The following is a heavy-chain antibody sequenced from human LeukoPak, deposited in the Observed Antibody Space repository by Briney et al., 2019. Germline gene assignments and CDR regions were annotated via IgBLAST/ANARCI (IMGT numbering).Heavy chain of an antibody. CDR3: ARDDCGDTCYPGGY. D-gene: IGHD2-21*01. Sequence: ASVKVSCKAAGYIFTKYVVHWVRQAPGQRPEWMGGIKAGNGGTNYSQNFQDRLTITRDTSASTVYMELSSLTSEDTALYYCARDDCGDTCYPGGYWGQGTLVTVSS. V-gene: IGHV1-3*01. CDR1: GYIFTKYV. J-gene: IGHJ4*02. CDR2: IKAGNGGT.